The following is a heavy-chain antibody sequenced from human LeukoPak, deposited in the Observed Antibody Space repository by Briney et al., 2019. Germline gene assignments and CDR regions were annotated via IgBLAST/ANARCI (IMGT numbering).Heavy chain of an antibody. V-gene: IGHV4-61*01. J-gene: IGHJ4*02. CDR3: ARAGDRSGYADY. CDR1: GGSVSSGSYY. D-gene: IGHD3-22*01. Sequence: SSETLSLTCTVSGGSVSSGSYYWSWIRQPPGKGLEWIGYIYYSGSTNYNPSLKSRVTISVDTSKNQFSLKVSSVTAADTAVYYCARAGDRSGYADYWGQGTLVTVSS. CDR2: IYYSGST.